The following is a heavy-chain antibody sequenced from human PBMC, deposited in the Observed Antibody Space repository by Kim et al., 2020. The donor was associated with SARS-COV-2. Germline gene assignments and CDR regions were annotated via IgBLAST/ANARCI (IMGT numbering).Heavy chain of an antibody. CDR1: GYTFTGYY. V-gene: IGHV1-2*06. J-gene: IGHJ6*02. CDR3: ARGHSKRAAAMLSYYYYGMDV. Sequence: ASVKVSCKASGYTFTGYYMHWVRQAPGQGLEWMGRINPNSGGTNYAQKFQGRVTMTRDTSISTAYMELSRLRSDDTAVYYCARGHSKRAAAMLSYYYYGMDVWGQGTTVTVSS. D-gene: IGHD2-2*01. CDR2: INPNSGGT.